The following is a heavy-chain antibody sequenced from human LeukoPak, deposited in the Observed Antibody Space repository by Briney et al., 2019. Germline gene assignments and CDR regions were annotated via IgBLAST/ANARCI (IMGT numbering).Heavy chain of an antibody. CDR3: ARQQWLVSDFDY. CDR2: IYRNGST. V-gene: IGHV4-38-2*02. CDR1: HYSISSGYY. J-gene: IGHJ4*02. D-gene: IGHD6-19*01. Sequence: SETLSLTCTVSHYSISSGYYWGWIRQPPGKGLEWIGTIYRNGSTYYNPSLKSRITISVDTSKNQFSLKLSSMTAADTAVYYCARQQWLVSDFDYWGQGTLVTVSS.